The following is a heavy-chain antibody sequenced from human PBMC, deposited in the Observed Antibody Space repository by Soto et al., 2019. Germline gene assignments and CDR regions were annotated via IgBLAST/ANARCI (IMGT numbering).Heavy chain of an antibody. CDR2: MNPNSGNT. D-gene: IGHD6-6*01. V-gene: IGHV1-8*01. CDR3: ACEYRRSWSP. Sequence: QVQLVQSGAEVKKPGASVKVSCKASGYTFTSYDINWVRQATGQGLEWMGWMNPNSGNTGYAQKFQGRVTMTRNTHLSKAYMQRASLRSEDPAGSFCACEYRRSWSPLGQGTLVTGSS. CDR1: GYTFTSYD. J-gene: IGHJ5*02.